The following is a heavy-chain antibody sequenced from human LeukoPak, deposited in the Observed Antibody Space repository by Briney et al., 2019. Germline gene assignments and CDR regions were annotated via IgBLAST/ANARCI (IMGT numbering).Heavy chain of an antibody. J-gene: IGHJ6*03. CDR1: GFTVSSNY. CDR3: AKNRGAGSHYYYHMNV. Sequence: QSGGSLRLSCAASGFTVSSNYMSWVRQAPGKGLEWVSVIYSGGSTYYADSVKGRFTISRDNSKNTLYLQMNSLRAEDTAVYYCAKNRGAGSHYYYHMNVWGKGTTVTVSS. CDR2: IYSGGST. V-gene: IGHV3-66*01. D-gene: IGHD1-26*01.